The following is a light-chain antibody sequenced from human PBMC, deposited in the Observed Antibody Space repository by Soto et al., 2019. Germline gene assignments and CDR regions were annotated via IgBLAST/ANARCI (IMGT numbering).Light chain of an antibody. J-gene: IGKJ2*01. V-gene: IGKV3-20*01. CDR3: QQYGRSPLMYT. CDR1: QSITSNF. CDR2: GAS. Sequence: EIVLTQSPGTLSLSPGERATLSCRASQSITSNFLAWYQQKPGQAPRLLIYGASTRAAGVPDRFSASVSGTDFTLTITRLEPEDFAVYYCQQYGRSPLMYTFGQGTKLGVK.